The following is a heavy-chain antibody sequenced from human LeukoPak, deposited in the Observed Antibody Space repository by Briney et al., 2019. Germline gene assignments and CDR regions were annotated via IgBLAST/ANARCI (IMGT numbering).Heavy chain of an antibody. D-gene: IGHD2-2*01. V-gene: IGHV3-23*01. Sequence: GGSLRLSCAASGFTFSSYAMSWVRQAPGKGLEWVSAISGSGGSTYYADSVKGRFTISRDNSKNTLYLQMNSLRAEDTAVYYCAKAIPSEEYQLLRVGFSYYCYGMDVWGQGTTVTVSS. CDR2: ISGSGGST. J-gene: IGHJ6*02. CDR3: AKAIPSEEYQLLRVGFSYYCYGMDV. CDR1: GFTFSSYA.